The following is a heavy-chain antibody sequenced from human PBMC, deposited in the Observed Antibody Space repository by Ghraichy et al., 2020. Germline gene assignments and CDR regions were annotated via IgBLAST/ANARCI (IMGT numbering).Heavy chain of an antibody. D-gene: IGHD2-15*01. CDR2: INSGGTNT. CDR1: GFTFSNYW. V-gene: IGHV3-74*01. Sequence: GGSLRLSCAASGFTFSNYWMHWVRQAPGKGLVWVSRINSGGTNTNYADSVKGRFTISRDNAKNKLYLQMNSLRVEDTAVYYCAREYCSGGRCFFGTGGSHFDCWGQGTLVRVSS. CDR3: AREYCSGGRCFFGTGGSHFDC. J-gene: IGHJ4*02.